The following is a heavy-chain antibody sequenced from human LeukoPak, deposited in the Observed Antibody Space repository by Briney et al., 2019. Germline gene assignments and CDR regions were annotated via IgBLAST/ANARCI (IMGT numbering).Heavy chain of an antibody. CDR3: ARDNDISRLYYYGMDV. J-gene: IGHJ6*02. V-gene: IGHV4-39*07. D-gene: IGHD3-9*01. CDR2: IYYSGGT. Sequence: SETLSLTCTVSGGSISSSSYYWGWIRQPPGKGLEWIGSIYYSGGTYYNPSLKSRVTISVDTSKNQFSLKLSSVTAADTAVYYCARDNDISRLYYYGMDVWGQGTTVTVSS. CDR1: GGSISSSSYY.